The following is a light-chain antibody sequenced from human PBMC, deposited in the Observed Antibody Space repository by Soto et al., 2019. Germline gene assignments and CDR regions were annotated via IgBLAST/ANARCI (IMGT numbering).Light chain of an antibody. V-gene: IGKV3-11*01. CDR1: QAVNTR. CDR2: LAS. Sequence: EIVLTQSPATLSSFPGDIVTLSFRASQAVNTRLAWYQHRPGQAPRLLIYLASNRAAGVPARFSGSGSGTDFTLTISDVEPEDFAVYYCHQRQSWPRTFGQGTKVDI. J-gene: IGKJ1*01. CDR3: HQRQSWPRT.